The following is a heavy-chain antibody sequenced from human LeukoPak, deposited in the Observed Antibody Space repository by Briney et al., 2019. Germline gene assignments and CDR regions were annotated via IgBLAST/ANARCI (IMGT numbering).Heavy chain of an antibody. CDR1: GGSISSYY. J-gene: IGHJ4*02. CDR2: IYYSGST. D-gene: IGHD3-3*01. V-gene: IGHV4-59*01. Sequence: SETLSLTCTVSGGSISSYYWSWIRQPPGKGLEWIGYIYYSGSTNYNPSLKSRVTISVDTSKNQFSLKLSSVTAADTAVYYCARESYGRFLEWLPYFDYWGQGTLVTVSS. CDR3: ARESYGRFLEWLPYFDY.